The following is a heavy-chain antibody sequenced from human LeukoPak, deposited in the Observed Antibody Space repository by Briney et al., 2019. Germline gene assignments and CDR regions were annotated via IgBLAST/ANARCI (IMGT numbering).Heavy chain of an antibody. V-gene: IGHV3-30-3*01. Sequence: GGSLRLSCAASGFTFSSYSIHWVRQAPGKGLEWVADISYDGSDKNYADSVKGRFTIARDNSKNTLYLQMNSLRAEDAALYYCARGQIVGADAHVDYWGQGTLVTVSS. J-gene: IGHJ4*02. CDR1: GFTFSSYS. CDR2: ISYDGSDK. CDR3: ARGQIVGADAHVDY. D-gene: IGHD1-26*01.